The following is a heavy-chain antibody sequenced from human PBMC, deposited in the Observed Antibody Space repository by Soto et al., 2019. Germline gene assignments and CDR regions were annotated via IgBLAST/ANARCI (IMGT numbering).Heavy chain of an antibody. J-gene: IGHJ4*02. D-gene: IGHD3-10*01. Sequence: QVQLQESGPGLVKSSETLSLTCSVSGGSVSIGSFYWSWIRQSPGKGLEWIGYMYYSGKTNYNPSLKTRVTLSVDTSKNQFSLNLNSVTAADTAVYYCARGEGYYYHLGYWGQGTLVTVSS. CDR1: GGSVSIGSFY. CDR2: MYYSGKT. V-gene: IGHV4-61*01. CDR3: ARGEGYYYHLGY.